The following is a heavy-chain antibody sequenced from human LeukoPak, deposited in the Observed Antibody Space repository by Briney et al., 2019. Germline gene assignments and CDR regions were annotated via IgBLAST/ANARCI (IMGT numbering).Heavy chain of an antibody. Sequence: ASVKVSCKASGYTFIRYGINWVRQAPGQGLEWMGWISGYNEKTNYAQKFQGRVTMTTDTSTSTAYMELRRLRSDDTAVYYCARDPGSFLSGSGWLNWFEPWGQGTLFTVSS. CDR1: GYTFIRYG. D-gene: IGHD6-19*01. J-gene: IGHJ5*02. CDR3: ARDPGSFLSGSGWLNWFEP. CDR2: ISGYNEKT. V-gene: IGHV1-18*01.